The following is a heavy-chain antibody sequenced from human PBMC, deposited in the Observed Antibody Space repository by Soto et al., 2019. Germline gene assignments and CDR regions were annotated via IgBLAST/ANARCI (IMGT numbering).Heavy chain of an antibody. Sequence: GASVKVSCKASVYTFTSYGISWVRQAPGQGHEWKGWISAYNGNTNYAQKLQGRVTMTTDTSTSTAYMELRSLRSDDTAVYYCARDDYSKGRPHYYYYYYMNVWGKGTTVTVSS. CDR1: VYTFTSYG. J-gene: IGHJ6*03. CDR2: ISAYNGNT. D-gene: IGHD4-4*01. V-gene: IGHV1-18*01. CDR3: ARDDYSKGRPHYYYYYYMNV.